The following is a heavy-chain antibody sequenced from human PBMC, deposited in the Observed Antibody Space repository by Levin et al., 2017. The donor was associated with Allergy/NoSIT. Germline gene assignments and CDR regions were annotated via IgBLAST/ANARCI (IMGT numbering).Heavy chain of an antibody. D-gene: IGHD1-26*01. V-gene: IGHV3-30*18. J-gene: IGHJ4*02. CDR2: ITSDGSNK. CDR3: AKGGAFDY. CDR1: GFSFSTYG. Sequence: GGSLRLSCAASGFSFSTYGIQWVRQAPGKGLEWVALITSDGSNKYYADPVKGRFTISRDNSKNTVNLQMNSLRAEDTAVYYCAKGGAFDYWGLGTVVTVSS.